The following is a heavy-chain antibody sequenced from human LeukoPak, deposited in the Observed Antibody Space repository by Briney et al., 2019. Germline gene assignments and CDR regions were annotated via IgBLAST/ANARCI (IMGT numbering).Heavy chain of an antibody. Sequence: SPTLSLTCAIYGDSVSSNSAAWNWIRQSPSRGLEWLGRTYYRSKWSNNYAISVKRRISINPDTSKNQFSLQLNSVTPEDTAVYYCARIVGGAPDYWGQGILVTVSS. CDR1: GDSVSSNSAA. J-gene: IGHJ4*02. D-gene: IGHD1-26*01. CDR2: TYYRSKWSN. CDR3: ARIVGGAPDY. V-gene: IGHV6-1*01.